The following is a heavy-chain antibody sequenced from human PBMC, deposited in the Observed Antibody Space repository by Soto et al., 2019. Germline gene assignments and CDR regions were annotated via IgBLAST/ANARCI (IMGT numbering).Heavy chain of an antibody. CDR2: IFPKFGTT. V-gene: IGHV1-69*13. Sequence: SVKVSCKASGDTYTNYVISLVLEAPGQGLEWMGGIFPKFGTTYSAQKLQDRLTITADESTSTVYMQLSSLRLDDTAVYYCEAEMTFGKLSVVWGQGTTVTVSS. D-gene: IGHD3-16*02. CDR3: EAEMTFGKLSVV. J-gene: IGHJ6*02. CDR1: GDTYTNYV.